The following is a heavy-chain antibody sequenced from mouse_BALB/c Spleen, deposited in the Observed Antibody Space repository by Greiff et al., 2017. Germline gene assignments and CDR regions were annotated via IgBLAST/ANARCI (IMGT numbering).Heavy chain of an antibody. CDR1: GFTFSSYT. CDR3: TRAASYAMDY. D-gene: IGHD6-1*01. CDR2: ISSGGSYT. V-gene: IGHV5-6-4*01. J-gene: IGHJ4*01. Sequence: EVKLMESGGGLVKPGGSLKLSCAASGFTFSSYTMSWVRQTPEKRLEWVATISSGGSYTYYPDSVKGRFTISRDNAKNTLYLQMSSLKSEDTAMYYCTRAASYAMDYWGQGTSVTVSS.